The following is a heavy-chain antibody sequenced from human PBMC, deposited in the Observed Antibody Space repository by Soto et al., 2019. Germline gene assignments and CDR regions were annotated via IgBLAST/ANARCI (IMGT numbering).Heavy chain of an antibody. J-gene: IGHJ5*02. V-gene: IGHV4-59*01. D-gene: IGHD6-6*01. Sequence: PSETLSLTCTVSCGSISSYYWSWIRQPPGKGLEWIGYIYYSGSTNYNPSLKSRVTISVDTSKNQFSLKLSSVTAADTAVYYCARGRYSSSSKGWFDPWGQGTLVTVSS. CDR2: IYYSGST. CDR3: ARGRYSSSSKGWFDP. CDR1: CGSISSYY.